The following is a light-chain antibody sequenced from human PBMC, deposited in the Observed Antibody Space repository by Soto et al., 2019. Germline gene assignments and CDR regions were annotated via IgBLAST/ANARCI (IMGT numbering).Light chain of an antibody. CDR1: QSVSSNY. J-gene: IGKJ1*01. CDR3: QQYGASPWT. CDR2: DAS. Sequence: EFVLTQSPDTLSLSPGERATLSCRASQSVSSNYLARYQQKPGQAPRLLIYDASSRATGIPDRFSGSGSGTDFTLTVSRLEPEDFAVYYCQQYGASPWTFGQGTKVEIK. V-gene: IGKV3-20*01.